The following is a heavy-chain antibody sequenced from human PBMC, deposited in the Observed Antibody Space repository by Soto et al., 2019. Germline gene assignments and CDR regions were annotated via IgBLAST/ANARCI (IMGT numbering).Heavy chain of an antibody. V-gene: IGHV4-30-4*01. J-gene: IGHJ3*02. Sequence: QVQLQESGPGLVKPSQTLSLTCSVSGGSISSGDYYWSWIRQPPGKGLEWIGYIYYSGSTYYNPSLKMRVTISVDTSKNQFSLKLSSVTAADTAVYYSAHYSSGRAFDIWGQGTMVTVSS. CDR1: GGSISSGDYY. CDR2: IYYSGST. D-gene: IGHD6-19*01. CDR3: AHYSSGRAFDI.